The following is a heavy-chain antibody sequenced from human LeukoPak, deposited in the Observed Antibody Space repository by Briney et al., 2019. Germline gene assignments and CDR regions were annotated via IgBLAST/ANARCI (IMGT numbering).Heavy chain of an antibody. Sequence: TGGSLRLSCAASGFTLSSYSMNWVRQAPGKGLEWVSSISSSSYIYYADSVKGRFTISRDNAKNSLYLQMNSLRAEDTAVYYCASHNYYDSSGHYFDYWGQGTLVTVSS. J-gene: IGHJ4*02. CDR1: GFTLSSYS. CDR3: ASHNYYDSSGHYFDY. CDR2: ISSSSYI. D-gene: IGHD3-22*01. V-gene: IGHV3-21*01.